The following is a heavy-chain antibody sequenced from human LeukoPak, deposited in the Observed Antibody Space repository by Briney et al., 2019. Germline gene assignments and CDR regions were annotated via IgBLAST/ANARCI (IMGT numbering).Heavy chain of an antibody. CDR3: ARALLDYSKGYYYYYYMDV. CDR1: GGSITSGGYC. CDR2: IYYSGST. V-gene: IGHV4-31*11. J-gene: IGHJ6*03. D-gene: IGHD4-11*01. Sequence: SQTLSLTCAVSGGSITSGGYCWSCLRPPPGKGLEWVGNIYYSGSTYYKPSIKSRVTISVDTSKNQFSLKLSSVTAADTAVYYCARALLDYSKGYYYYYYMDVWGKGTTVTVSS.